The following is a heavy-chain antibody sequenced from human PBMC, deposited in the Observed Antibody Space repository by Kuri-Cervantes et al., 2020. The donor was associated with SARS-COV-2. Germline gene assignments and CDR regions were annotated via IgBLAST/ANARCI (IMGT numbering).Heavy chain of an antibody. Sequence: SVKVSCKASGYTFTSYGISWVRQAPGQGLEWMGGIIPIFGTANYAQKFQGRVTITTDESTSTAYMELSSLRSEDTAVYYCASPYYYDSSGSDAFDIWGQGIMVTVSS. J-gene: IGHJ3*02. CDR2: IIPIFGTA. CDR3: ASPYYYDSSGSDAFDI. CDR1: GYTFTSYG. V-gene: IGHV1-69*05. D-gene: IGHD3-22*01.